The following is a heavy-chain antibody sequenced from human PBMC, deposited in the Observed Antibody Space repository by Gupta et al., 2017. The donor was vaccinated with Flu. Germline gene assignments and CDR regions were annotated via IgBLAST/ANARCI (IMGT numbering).Heavy chain of an antibody. Sequence: GGSFKTFYGSWIRQPPGKGLEWIGEINQSGSTNYNPSLKSRVTISVDTSKNQFSLRLSSVTAADTAVYYCARENTMDVWGPGTTVTVSS. CDR1: GGSFKTFY. CDR3: ARENTMDV. V-gene: IGHV4-34*01. CDR2: INQSGST. J-gene: IGHJ6*02.